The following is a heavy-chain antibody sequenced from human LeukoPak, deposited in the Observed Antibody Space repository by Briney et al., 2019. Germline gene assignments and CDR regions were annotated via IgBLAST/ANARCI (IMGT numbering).Heavy chain of an antibody. J-gene: IGHJ4*02. Sequence: GESLKISCQGSGYSFTSYWIGWVRQMPGKGLEWMGIIFPADSDTRYSPSFQGQVTISADKSISTAYLQWSSLKASDTAMYYCSTYYDSSGYSLWGQGTLVTVSS. D-gene: IGHD3-22*01. CDR2: IFPADSDT. V-gene: IGHV5-51*01. CDR1: GYSFTSYW. CDR3: STYYDSSGYSL.